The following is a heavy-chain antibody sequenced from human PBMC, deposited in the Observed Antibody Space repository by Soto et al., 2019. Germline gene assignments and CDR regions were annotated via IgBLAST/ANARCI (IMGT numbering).Heavy chain of an antibody. CDR1: GFTFNTYE. J-gene: IGHJ4*02. Sequence: GGSLRLSCAASGFTFNTYEMSWVRQAPGKGLEWVSFISESSGSTYYADSVKGRFTISRDNSQSTLYLQMNSLRAEDTAVYYCAKGGNLDYWGQGIPVTVSS. V-gene: IGHV3-23*01. CDR2: ISESSGST. CDR3: AKGGNLDY.